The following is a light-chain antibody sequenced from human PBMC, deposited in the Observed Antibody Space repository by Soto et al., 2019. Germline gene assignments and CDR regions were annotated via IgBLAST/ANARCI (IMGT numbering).Light chain of an antibody. CDR2: SAS. CDR3: QQYGGSPRVT. V-gene: IGKV3-20*01. J-gene: IGKJ4*01. Sequence: EIVLTQSPGTLSLSPGERVTLSCRASQSVSSNYLAWYQQKPGQAPRLLIYSASSRATGIPDRFSGSGSGTDFTLTISRREPEDFAVYYCQQYGGSPRVTFGGGTKVEIK. CDR1: QSVSSNY.